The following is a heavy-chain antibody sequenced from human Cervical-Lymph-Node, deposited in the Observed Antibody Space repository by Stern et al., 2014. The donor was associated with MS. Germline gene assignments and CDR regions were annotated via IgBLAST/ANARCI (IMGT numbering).Heavy chain of an antibody. Sequence: VQLVESGGGLIQPWGSLRLSCAAPGFTVSNNYMSWVRQAPGKGLEWVSLISADDSTYYAGSAKGRFTISRDSSKNKLFLQMNGLRAEDTAVYYCARAIFGVNAAAMAPDAFDTWGQGTMVTVSS. CDR1: GFTVSNNY. D-gene: IGHD3-3*01. CDR3: ARAIFGVNAAAMAPDAFDT. CDR2: ISADDST. V-gene: IGHV3-53*01. J-gene: IGHJ3*02.